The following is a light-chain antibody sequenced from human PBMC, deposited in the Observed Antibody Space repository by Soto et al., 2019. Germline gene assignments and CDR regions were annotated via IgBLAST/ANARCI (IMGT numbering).Light chain of an antibody. CDR1: TSNIGAGYD. J-gene: IGLJ2*01. V-gene: IGLV1-40*01. CDR3: QAYDNNLSGDVV. CDR2: GNT. Sequence: QSVLTQPPSVSGAPGQRVTISCTGSTSNIGAGYDVHWYQQLPGTAPKLLIYGNTNRPSGVPDRFSGSKSGTSASLAITGLQADDETDYFCQAYDNNLSGDVVFGGGTKVTVL.